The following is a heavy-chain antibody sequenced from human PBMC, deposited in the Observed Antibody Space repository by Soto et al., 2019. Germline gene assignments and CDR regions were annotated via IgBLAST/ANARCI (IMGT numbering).Heavy chain of an antibody. V-gene: IGHV3-48*01. D-gene: IGHD6-6*01. CDR2: ISSSSSTI. CDR3: ASSPIAARGPQLVEYNWFDP. CDR1: GFTFSSYS. Sequence: HPGGSLRLSCAASGFTFSSYSMNWVRQAPGKGLEWVSYISSSSSTIYYADSVKGRFTISRDNAKNSLYLQMNSLRAEDTAVYYCASSPIAARGPQLVEYNWFDPWGQGTLVTVSS. J-gene: IGHJ5*02.